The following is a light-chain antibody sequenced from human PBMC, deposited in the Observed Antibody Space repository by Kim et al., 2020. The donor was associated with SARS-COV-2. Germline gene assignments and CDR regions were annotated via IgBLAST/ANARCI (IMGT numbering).Light chain of an antibody. J-gene: IGLJ3*02. Sequence: QRVTISRTGSSSNIGAGSDVHWYQLLPGTAPKLLIYGNNNRPSGVPDRFSGSKSGTSASLAISGLQAEDEADYYCQSFDTSLSEGVFGGGTQLTVL. CDR1: SSNIGAGSD. V-gene: IGLV1-40*01. CDR3: QSFDTSLSEGV. CDR2: GNN.